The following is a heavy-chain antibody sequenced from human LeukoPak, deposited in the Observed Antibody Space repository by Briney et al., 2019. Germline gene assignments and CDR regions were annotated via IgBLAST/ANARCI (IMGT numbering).Heavy chain of an antibody. D-gene: IGHD2-15*01. CDR1: GDSINNHY. Sequence: SETLSLTCTVSGDSINNHYWSWLRQPAGKGPEWIGRIYPSGTTNYNPSLKSRVTMTVDTSKNQSSLKLTSVTAADTAFYYCARGICSGGSCYSPGSFDIWGQGTMVTVSS. V-gene: IGHV4-4*07. J-gene: IGHJ3*02. CDR2: IYPSGTT. CDR3: ARGICSGGSCYSPGSFDI.